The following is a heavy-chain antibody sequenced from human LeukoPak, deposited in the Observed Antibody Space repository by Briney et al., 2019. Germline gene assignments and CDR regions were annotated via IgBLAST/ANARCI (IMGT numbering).Heavy chain of an antibody. J-gene: IGHJ4*02. V-gene: IGHV4-34*01. CDR2: IYHSGST. CDR1: GGSFSGYY. D-gene: IGHD6-13*01. CDR3: ASGSSSMAAAGTLFDY. Sequence: PSETLSLTCAVYGGSFSGYYWSWIRQPPGKGLEWIGEIYHSGSTNYNPSLKSRVTISVDKSKNQFSLKLSSVTAADTAVYYCASGSSSMAAAGTLFDYWGQGTLVTVSS.